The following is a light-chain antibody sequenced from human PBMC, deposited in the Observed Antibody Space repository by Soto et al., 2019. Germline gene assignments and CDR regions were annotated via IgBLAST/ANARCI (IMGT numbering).Light chain of an antibody. Sequence: DIEMTQSPSSLSASVGDRVTIACRASQSISNYLNWYQHKPGKVPKLLIYAASSLQSGVPTRFSGSGSGTDFTLTISSLQPEDFATYYCQQSYGTPLTFGGGIKFEIK. CDR2: AAS. J-gene: IGKJ4*01. V-gene: IGKV1-39*01. CDR1: QSISNY. CDR3: QQSYGTPLT.